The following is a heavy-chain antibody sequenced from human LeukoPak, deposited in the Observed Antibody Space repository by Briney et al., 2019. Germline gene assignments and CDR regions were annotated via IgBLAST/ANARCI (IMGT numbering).Heavy chain of an antibody. CDR3: ARDMVYGSGSYLLDAFDI. J-gene: IGHJ3*02. D-gene: IGHD3-10*01. V-gene: IGHV3-74*01. CDR1: GFTFSSYW. Sequence: PGGSLRLSCAASGFTFSSYWMHWVRQAPGKGLVWVSRINSDGSSTNYADSVKGRFTISRDNSKNRLYLQMNSLRAEDTALYYCARDMVYGSGSYLLDAFDIWGQGTMVTVSS. CDR2: INSDGSST.